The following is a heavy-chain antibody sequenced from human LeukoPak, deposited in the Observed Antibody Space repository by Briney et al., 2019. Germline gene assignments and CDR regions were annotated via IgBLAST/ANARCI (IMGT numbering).Heavy chain of an antibody. Sequence: GGSLRLSCAASGFTFSSYEMNWVRQAPGKGLEWVSYIGTSGTTIYYADSVKGRFTISRDNAENSLYLQMNSLRAEDTAVYYCARDRTMRGAIPEGSFEIWGQGTMVTVSS. J-gene: IGHJ3*02. CDR2: IGTSGTTI. D-gene: IGHD2-2*01. CDR3: ARDRTMRGAIPEGSFEI. V-gene: IGHV3-48*03. CDR1: GFTFSSYE.